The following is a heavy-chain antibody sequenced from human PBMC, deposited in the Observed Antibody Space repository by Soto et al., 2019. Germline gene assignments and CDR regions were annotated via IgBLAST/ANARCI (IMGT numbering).Heavy chain of an antibody. CDR2: IYSAGSA. J-gene: IGHJ4*02. Sequence: PGGSLRLSCAASGSTVCSYHMSWVRQAPGKGLEWVSVIYSAGSADFADSVKGRFTISRDNSKNTLYLQMSSLRADGTALYYCARDVTFIPGLTVFDYWGQGTLVTVSS. V-gene: IGHV3-66*01. D-gene: IGHD3-16*01. CDR1: GSTVCSYH. CDR3: ARDVTFIPGLTVFDY.